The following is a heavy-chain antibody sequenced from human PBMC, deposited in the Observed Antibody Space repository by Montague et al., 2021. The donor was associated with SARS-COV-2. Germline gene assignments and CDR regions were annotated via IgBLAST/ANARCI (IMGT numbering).Heavy chain of an antibody. V-gene: IGHV4-59*12. CDR1: GGSISSYY. CDR2: IYYSGST. Sequence: SETLSLTCTVSGGSISSYYWSWIRQPPGKGLEWIGYIYYSGSTNXNPSLKSRVTISVDKSRNHLSLNLRSVTAADTAMYYCALPLGGARFDPWGQGILVTVSS. CDR3: ALPLGGARFDP. D-gene: IGHD1-26*01. J-gene: IGHJ5*02.